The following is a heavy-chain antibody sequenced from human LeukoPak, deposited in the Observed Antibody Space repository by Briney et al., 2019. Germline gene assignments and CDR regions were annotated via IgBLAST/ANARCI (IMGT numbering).Heavy chain of an antibody. CDR3: ARGQQQAYYFDY. CDR1: GFTFSSYS. J-gene: IGHJ4*02. Sequence: GGSLRLPCAASGFTFSSYSMNWVRQAPGKGLEWVSSISSSSSYIYYADSVKGRFTISRDNAKNSLYLQMNSLRAEDTAVYYCARGQQQAYYFDYWGQGTLVTVSS. D-gene: IGHD6-13*01. V-gene: IGHV3-21*01. CDR2: ISSSSSYI.